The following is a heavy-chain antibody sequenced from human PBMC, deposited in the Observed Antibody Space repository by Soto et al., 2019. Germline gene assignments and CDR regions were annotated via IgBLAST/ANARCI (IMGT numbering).Heavy chain of an antibody. CDR1: GLTVSSNY. D-gene: IGHD3-10*01. Sequence: EVQLVETGGGLIQPGGSLRPSVAASGLTVSSNYMNWARQAPGKGLEWVSVLYSGGSTHYAGSVKGRFIISRDNSKNTLYLQMNSLRVEDTAVYYCARDRPGDEGDGFDIWGHGTMVTVSS. CDR3: ARDRPGDEGDGFDI. CDR2: LYSGGST. V-gene: IGHV3-53*02. J-gene: IGHJ3*02.